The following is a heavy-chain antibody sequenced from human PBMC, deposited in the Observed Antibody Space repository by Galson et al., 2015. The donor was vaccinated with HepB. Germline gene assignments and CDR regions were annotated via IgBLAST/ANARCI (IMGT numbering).Heavy chain of an antibody. Sequence: ETLSLTCAVSGGSISSYYWSWIRQPPGKGLEGIGYIYYSGSTNYNPSLKSRVTISVDTSKNQFLLKLSSVTAADTAVYYCARGIGSGYYDYWGQGTLVTVSS. CDR1: GGSISSYY. D-gene: IGHD3-22*01. V-gene: IGHV4-59*01. J-gene: IGHJ4*02. CDR3: ARGIGSGYYDY. CDR2: IYYSGST.